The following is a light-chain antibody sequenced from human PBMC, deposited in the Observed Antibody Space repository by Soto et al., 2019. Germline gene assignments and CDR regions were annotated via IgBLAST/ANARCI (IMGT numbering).Light chain of an antibody. CDR1: RSISSW. J-gene: IGKJ1*01. V-gene: IGKV1-5*01. Sequence: DIQMTQSPSTLSASVGDSVTITCRASRSISSWLAWYQQRPGKAPKVLIYDASSLQSGVPSRFSGSGSGTEFTLTISSLQPDDFATYYCQQYNIYPWTFGQGTEVEIK. CDR3: QQYNIYPWT. CDR2: DAS.